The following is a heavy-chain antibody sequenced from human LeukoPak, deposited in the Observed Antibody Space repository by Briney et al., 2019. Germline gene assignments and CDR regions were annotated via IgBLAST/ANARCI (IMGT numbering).Heavy chain of an antibody. V-gene: IGHV3-23*01. CDR2: ISGNTGST. D-gene: IGHD6-19*01. CDR1: GFTFTNYA. J-gene: IGHJ4*02. Sequence: PGGSLRLSCAASGFTFTNYAMSWVRQTRGKGLEWVSGISGNTGSTHYADSVKGRFTISRDDSKNTLYLQMNSLRAEDTAVYYCAKAYNSGWYYFDYWGQGTLVTVSS. CDR3: AKAYNSGWYYFDY.